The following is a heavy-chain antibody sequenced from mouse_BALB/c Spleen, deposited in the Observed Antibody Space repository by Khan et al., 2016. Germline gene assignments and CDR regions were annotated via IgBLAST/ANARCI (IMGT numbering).Heavy chain of an antibody. Sequence: EVELVESGGGLVQPGGSLRLSCTTSGFTFTDYYMSWVRQPPGEALEWLGFARNKANGFTAEYSASVKGRFNIAQDKSQSILYLQMNNLRPEDSATYYCARDLNDDYYWYLDVWGAGTTVTVSS. CDR3: ARDLNDDYYWYLDV. CDR2: ARNKANGFTA. J-gene: IGHJ1*01. V-gene: IGHV7-3*02. CDR1: GFTFTDYY. D-gene: IGHD2-3*01.